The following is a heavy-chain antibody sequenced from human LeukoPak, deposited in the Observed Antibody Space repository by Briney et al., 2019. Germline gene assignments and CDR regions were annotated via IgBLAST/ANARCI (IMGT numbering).Heavy chain of an antibody. Sequence: GGSLRLSRVASGFSLRKYAMSCVRRAPAKGLQCVLQITGTGDATLYAGVARDRFTFSRDNPKKTLHLPMSLLIVEDTAVYYCVEDPRATYGTNWIVSWGQGTLLIVSS. V-gene: IGHV3-23*01. CDR3: VEDPRATYGTNWIVS. D-gene: IGHD2-21*01. CDR1: GFSLRKYA. CDR2: ITGTGDAT. J-gene: IGHJ5*01.